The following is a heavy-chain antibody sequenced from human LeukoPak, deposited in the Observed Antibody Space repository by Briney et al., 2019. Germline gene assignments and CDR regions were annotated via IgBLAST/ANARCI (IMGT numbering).Heavy chain of an antibody. J-gene: IGHJ3*02. CDR2: IYTSGST. CDR1: GGSISSGSYY. CDR3: ARDFVGSSSWFDAFDI. Sequence: SETLSLTCTVSGGSISSGSYYWSWIRQPAGKGLEWIGRIYTSGSTNYNPSLKSRVTISVDTSKNQFSLKLSSVTAADTAVYYCARDFVGSSSWFDAFDIWGQGTMVTVSS. V-gene: IGHV4-61*02. D-gene: IGHD6-13*01.